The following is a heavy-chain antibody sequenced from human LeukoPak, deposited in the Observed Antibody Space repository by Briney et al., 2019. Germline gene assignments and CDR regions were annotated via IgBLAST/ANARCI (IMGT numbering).Heavy chain of an antibody. Sequence: SETLSLTCAVYGGSFSGYYWSWIRQPPGKGLEWIGEINHSGSTNYNPSLKSRVTISVDTSKNQFSLKLSSVTAADTAVYYCASSPHYYDSSGYYYYYFDYWGQGTLVTVSS. D-gene: IGHD3-22*01. CDR1: GGSFSGYY. CDR2: INHSGST. CDR3: ASSPHYYDSSGYYYYYFDY. V-gene: IGHV4-34*01. J-gene: IGHJ4*02.